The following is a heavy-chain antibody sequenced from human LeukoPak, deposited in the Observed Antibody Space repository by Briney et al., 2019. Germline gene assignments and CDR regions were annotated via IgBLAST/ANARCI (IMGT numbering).Heavy chain of an antibody. Sequence: PGRSLRLSCAASGFTFSSYAMSWVRQAPGKGLEWVSAISGSGGSTYYADSVKGRFTISRDNSKNTLYLQMNSLRAEDTAVYYCAKDPGKYYYDSSGYYDYWGQGTLVTVSS. J-gene: IGHJ4*02. CDR2: ISGSGGST. V-gene: IGHV3-23*01. CDR1: GFTFSSYA. CDR3: AKDPGKYYYDSSGYYDY. D-gene: IGHD3-22*01.